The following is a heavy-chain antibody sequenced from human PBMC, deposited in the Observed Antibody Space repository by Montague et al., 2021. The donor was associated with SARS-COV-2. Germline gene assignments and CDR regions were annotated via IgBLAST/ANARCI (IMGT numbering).Heavy chain of an antibody. CDR1: AGSISTNSYY. CDR3: ARLWGFYGSGGCKNSWFNP. Sequence: SETLSLTCTVSAGSISTNSYYWAWISQPPGKGLEWIGSISYSGSTYFNPSLESRLTMSVDTSKNHFSLNLSSVTAADTAVYYCARLWGFYGSGGCKNSWFNPGGQGTRFTFSS. V-gene: IGHV4-39*02. D-gene: IGHD3-10*01. CDR2: ISYSGST. J-gene: IGHJ5*02.